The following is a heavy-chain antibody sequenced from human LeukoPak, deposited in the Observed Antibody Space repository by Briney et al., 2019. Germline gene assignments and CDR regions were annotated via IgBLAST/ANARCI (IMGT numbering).Heavy chain of an antibody. CDR2: ISGSSGST. CDR3: AKVQQWLVQGYFDY. V-gene: IGHV3-23*01. CDR1: GFTFSSYA. J-gene: IGHJ4*02. Sequence: GGSLRLSCAASGFTFSSYAMSWVRQAPGKGLEWVSAISGSSGSTYYADSVKGRFTISRDNSKNTLYLQMNSLRAEDTAVYYCAKVQQWLVQGYFDYWGQGTLVTVSS. D-gene: IGHD6-19*01.